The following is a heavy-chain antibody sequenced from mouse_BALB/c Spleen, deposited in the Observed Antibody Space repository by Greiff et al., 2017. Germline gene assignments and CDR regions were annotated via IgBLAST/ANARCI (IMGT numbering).Heavy chain of an antibody. Sequence: VQLKQSGAELVRPGTSVKVSCKASGYAFTNYLIEWVKQRPGQGLEWIGVINPGSGGTNYNEKFKGKATLTADKSSSTAYMQLSSLTSDDSAVYFCATLSLYYYAMDYWGQGTTLTVSS. CDR1: GYAFTNYL. D-gene: IGHD1-1*02. CDR2: INPGSGGT. V-gene: IGHV1-54*01. J-gene: IGHJ2*01. CDR3: ATLSLYYYAMDY.